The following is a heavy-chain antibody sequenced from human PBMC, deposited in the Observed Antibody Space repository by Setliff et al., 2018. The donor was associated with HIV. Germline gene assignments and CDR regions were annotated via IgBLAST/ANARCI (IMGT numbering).Heavy chain of an antibody. CDR2: INADSSST. CDR3: ARDRGYTIVGAAEGDH. V-gene: IGHV3-74*01. D-gene: IGHD1-26*01. Sequence: GGSLRLSCAAPGLTFKNYWTHWVRQAPGKGLVWVSRINADSSSTTYADSVKGRFTISRDNAKNTVYLQMNSLRAEDTAVYYCARDRGYTIVGAAEGDHWGQGSLVTVSS. CDR1: GLTFKNYW. J-gene: IGHJ4*02.